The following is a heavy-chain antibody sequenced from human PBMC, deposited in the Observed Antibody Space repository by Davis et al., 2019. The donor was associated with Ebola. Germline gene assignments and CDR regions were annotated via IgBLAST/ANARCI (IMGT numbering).Heavy chain of an antibody. D-gene: IGHD3-9*01. CDR1: GGSVSSGAYY. Sequence: SETLSHTCTVSGGSVSSGAYYWSWLRQPPGKGLEWIGYMAYYGSATYSPSLRSRVTISVDTSKNQFSLKLSSVTAADTAVYYCARGRYFDWLLSPFDYWGQGTLVTVSS. CDR3: ARGRYFDWLLSPFDY. CDR2: MAYYGSA. J-gene: IGHJ4*02. V-gene: IGHV4-61*08.